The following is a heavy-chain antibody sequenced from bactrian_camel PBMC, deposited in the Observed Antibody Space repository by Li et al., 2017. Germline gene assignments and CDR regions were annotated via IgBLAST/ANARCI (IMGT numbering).Heavy chain of an antibody. V-gene: IGHV3S6*01. Sequence: HVQLVESGGGSVQAGESLRLSCVASGFAGSNFYMAWFRQAPGKEREGVAAIDNAGSATYTYAVQGRFTISKDSAKNTLYLQMNSPKTEDTAVYYCATIEYRGDRYASTFGYWGQGTQVTVS. J-gene: IGHJ6*01. CDR1: GFAGSNFY. CDR2: IDNAGSAT. D-gene: IGHD2*01. CDR3: ATIEYRGDRYASTFGY.